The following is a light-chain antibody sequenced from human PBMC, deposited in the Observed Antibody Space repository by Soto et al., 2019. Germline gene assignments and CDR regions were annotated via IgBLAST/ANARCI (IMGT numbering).Light chain of an antibody. Sequence: DIQMTQSPSTLSASVVDRVTITCRASQSISSWLAWYQQKPGKAPKLLIYDASSLESGVPSRFSGSGSGTEFTLTISSLQHDDFATYYCQQYNSYRTFGQGTKVEIK. CDR2: DAS. J-gene: IGKJ1*01. V-gene: IGKV1-5*01. CDR1: QSISSW. CDR3: QQYNSYRT.